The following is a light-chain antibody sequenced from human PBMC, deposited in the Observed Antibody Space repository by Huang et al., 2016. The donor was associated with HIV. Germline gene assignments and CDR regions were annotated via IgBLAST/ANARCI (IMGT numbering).Light chain of an antibody. J-gene: IGKJ2*01. V-gene: IGKV1-39*01. CDR1: QSINKY. Sequence: DIQMTQSPSSLSASVGGRVIISCRASQSINKYLNWYQQMPGKAPKLLIYGASTLQRGVSSRFSGSVSGTDFTLTIGSLQPEDAATYYCQQSYKAPRTFGQGTLLEI. CDR3: QQSYKAPRT. CDR2: GAS.